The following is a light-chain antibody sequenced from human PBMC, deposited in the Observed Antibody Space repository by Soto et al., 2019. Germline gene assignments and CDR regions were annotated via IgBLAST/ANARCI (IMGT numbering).Light chain of an antibody. CDR2: WAS. V-gene: IGKV4-1*01. CDR1: QSVLYSSNNKXY. Sequence: DIVMTQSPDSLAVSLGERATINCKSSQSVLYSSNNKXYLAWFQHKPGQPPKLLIYWASNRESGVPDRFSGSGSGTDFTLSISSLQAGDVAVYYCQQYYSTPLTFGGGTKVEIK. J-gene: IGKJ4*01. CDR3: QQYYSTPLT.